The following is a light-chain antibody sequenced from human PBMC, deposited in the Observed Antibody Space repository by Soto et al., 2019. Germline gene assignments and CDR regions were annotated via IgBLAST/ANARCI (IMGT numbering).Light chain of an antibody. CDR3: QQRNNWPST. CDR1: RYVSSN. J-gene: IGKJ5*01. V-gene: IGKV3-11*01. Sequence: EIVMTQSPAPLSVSPGERATLSCRARRYVSSNLAWYQQRPGQAPRLLIYDVSNRAAGIPARFSGSGSGTDFTLTISNLEPEDVAVYYCQQRNNWPSTFGQGTRLEIK. CDR2: DVS.